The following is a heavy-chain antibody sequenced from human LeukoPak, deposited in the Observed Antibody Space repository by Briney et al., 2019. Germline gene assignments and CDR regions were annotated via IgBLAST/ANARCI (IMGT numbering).Heavy chain of an antibody. V-gene: IGHV1-69*05. Sequence: ASVKFSCKASGGTFSSYAISWVRQAPGQGLEWMGGIIPIFGTANYAQKFQGRVTITTDESTSTAYMELSSLRSEDTAVYYCARRYCSSTSCLFDIWGQGTMVTVSS. J-gene: IGHJ3*02. CDR1: GGTFSSYA. CDR3: ARRYCSSTSCLFDI. D-gene: IGHD2-2*01. CDR2: IIPIFGTA.